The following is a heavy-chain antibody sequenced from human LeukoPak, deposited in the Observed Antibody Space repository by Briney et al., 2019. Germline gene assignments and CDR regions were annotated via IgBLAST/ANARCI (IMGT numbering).Heavy chain of an antibody. Sequence: SETLSLTCTVSGGSISSYYWSWIRQPPGKALEWIGYIHYSGNTTYNPSLKSRVTISLDTSRNQFSVKLNSMTAADTAVYYCARGGGPPSYFDFWAQGTLVTASS. CDR2: IHYSGNT. CDR1: GGSISSYY. D-gene: IGHD3-16*01. V-gene: IGHV4-59*01. CDR3: ARGGGPPSYFDF. J-gene: IGHJ4*02.